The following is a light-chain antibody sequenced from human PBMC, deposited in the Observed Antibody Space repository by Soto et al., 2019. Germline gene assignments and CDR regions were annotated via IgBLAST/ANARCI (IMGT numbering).Light chain of an antibody. Sequence: EMVMTHSPATLSFSPCERATLSFMASQRVIIYLSWYQQKPGQAPRLLIYDACNRATGIPARFSGSGSGTDFTLTISSLEPEDFAVYYCQQSGRSPAPFGQGTKAAI. CDR3: QQSGRSPAP. CDR1: QRVIIY. J-gene: IGKJ1*01. CDR2: DAC. V-gene: IGKV3-11*01.